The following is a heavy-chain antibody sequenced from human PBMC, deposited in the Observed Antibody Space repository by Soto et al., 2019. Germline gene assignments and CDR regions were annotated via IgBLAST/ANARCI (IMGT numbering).Heavy chain of an antibody. J-gene: IGHJ5*02. CDR3: VVVVVAATGWGNNWFDP. V-gene: IGHV1-46*01. Sequence: GASVKVSCKASGYTFTSYYMHWVRQAPGQGLEWMGIINPSGGSTSYAQKFQGRVTMTRDTSTSTVYMELSSLRSEDTAVYYCVVVVVAATGWGNNWFDPWGQGTLVTVSS. CDR1: GYTFTSYY. D-gene: IGHD2-15*01. CDR2: INPSGGST.